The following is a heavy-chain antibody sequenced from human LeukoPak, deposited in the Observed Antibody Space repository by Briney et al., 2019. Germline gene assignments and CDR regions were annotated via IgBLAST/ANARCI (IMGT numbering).Heavy chain of an antibody. V-gene: IGHV1-69*04. CDR1: GGTFSSYA. D-gene: IGHD4-17*01. J-gene: IGHJ5*02. Sequence: ASVTVSCKPSGGTFSSYAINWVRQAPGQGLEWMGRIIPILDIANYAQRFQDRVTITADKSTNTAYMELSSLRSEDTAVYYCGRASTVTNNWFDPWGQGTLVTVSS. CDR2: IIPILDIA. CDR3: GRASTVTNNWFDP.